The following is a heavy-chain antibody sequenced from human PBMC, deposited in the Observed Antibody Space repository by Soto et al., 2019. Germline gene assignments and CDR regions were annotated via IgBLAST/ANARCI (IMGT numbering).Heavy chain of an antibody. CDR2: IYYSGST. CDR1: GGSISNGGYY. Sequence: TSETLSLTCTVPGGSISNGGYYWSWIRQHLGKGLEWIGYIYYSGSTYYNPSLKSRVTISVDTSKNQFSLKLSSVTAADTAVYYCASSTDPGLWGSSWHDPDPLHYWGQGTLVTVSS. D-gene: IGHD6-13*01. V-gene: IGHV4-31*03. J-gene: IGHJ4*02. CDR3: ASSTDPGLWGSSWHDPDPLHY.